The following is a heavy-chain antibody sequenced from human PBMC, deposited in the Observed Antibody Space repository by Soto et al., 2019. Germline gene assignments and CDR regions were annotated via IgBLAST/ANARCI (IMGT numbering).Heavy chain of an antibody. D-gene: IGHD5-12*01. CDR3: AAELGNSGYDGHDY. V-gene: IGHV3-30-3*01. J-gene: IGHJ4*02. CDR2: IIYDGSDK. CDR1: GFTFSSCA. Sequence: QVQLVESGGGVVQPGRSLRLSCAASGFTFSSCAMHWVRQAPGKGLEWVAVIIYDGSDKYYADSVQGRFTISRDNSKHTLYLQMNSLRPEYTAVYYCAAELGNSGYDGHDYWGQGTLVTVSS.